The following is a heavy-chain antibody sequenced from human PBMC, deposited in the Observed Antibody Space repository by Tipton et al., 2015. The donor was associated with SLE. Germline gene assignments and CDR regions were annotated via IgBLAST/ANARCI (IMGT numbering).Heavy chain of an antibody. CDR3: ARDPTTVYGSGIYAFDI. Sequence: GLVKPSETLSLTCAVYGGSFSGYYWSWIRQPPGKGLEWIGEINHSGSTNYNPSLKSRVTISVDTSKNQFSLKLSSVTAADTAVYYCARDPTTVYGSGIYAFDIWGQGTMVTVSS. D-gene: IGHD3-10*01. CDR2: INHSGST. J-gene: IGHJ3*02. V-gene: IGHV4-34*01. CDR1: GGSFSGYY.